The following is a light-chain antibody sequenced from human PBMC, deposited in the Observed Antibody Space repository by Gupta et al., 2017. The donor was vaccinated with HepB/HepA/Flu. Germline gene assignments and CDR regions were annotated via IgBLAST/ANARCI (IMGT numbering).Light chain of an antibody. J-gene: IGLJ2*01. Sequence: QSVLTQPPSASGTPGQRVIISCSGSSSNIGGNPVNWYQQFPGTTPKLLIYSNNQRPSGVPDRFSGSKSGTSASLAISGLQSEDEADYYCAAGDDSLNGVVFGGGTKLTVL. CDR2: SNN. CDR1: SSNIGGNP. CDR3: AAGDDSLNGVV. V-gene: IGLV1-44*01.